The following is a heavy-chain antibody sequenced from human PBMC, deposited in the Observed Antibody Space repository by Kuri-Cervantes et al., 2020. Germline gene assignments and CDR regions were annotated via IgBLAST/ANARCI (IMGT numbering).Heavy chain of an antibody. D-gene: IGHD6-13*01. V-gene: IGHV4-59*01. Sequence: GSLRLSCTVSGGSIINYYWSWIRQPPGKGLEWIGYIYYSGSTNYNPSLKSRVTISVDTSKNQFSLKLNSVTAADTAVYYCASSISPLYSSTSKGGFDYWGQGILVTVSS. J-gene: IGHJ4*02. CDR2: IYYSGST. CDR3: ASSISPLYSSTSKGGFDY. CDR1: GGSIINYY.